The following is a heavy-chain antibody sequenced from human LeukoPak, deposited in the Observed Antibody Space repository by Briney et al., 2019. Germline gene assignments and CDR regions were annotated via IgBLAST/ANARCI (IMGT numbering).Heavy chain of an antibody. CDR3: AREWCSSTSCCFDY. Sequence: GRSLRLSCAASGFTFSSYVMHWVRQAPGKGLEWVAVISYDGSNKYYADSVKGRFTISRDNSKNTLYLQMNSLRAEDTAVYYCAREWCSSTSCCFDYWGQGTLVTVSS. V-gene: IGHV3-30*04. CDR2: ISYDGSNK. CDR1: GFTFSSYV. J-gene: IGHJ4*02. D-gene: IGHD2-2*01.